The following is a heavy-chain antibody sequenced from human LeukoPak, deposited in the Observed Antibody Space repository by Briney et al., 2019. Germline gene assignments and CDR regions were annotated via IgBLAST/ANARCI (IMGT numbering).Heavy chain of an antibody. V-gene: IGHV4-34*01. D-gene: IGHD2-2*01. CDR3: ARVQYPGELDY. J-gene: IGHJ4*02. CDR1: GGSFSGYY. CDR2: INHSGST. Sequence: PSETLSLTCAVYGGSFSGYYWSWIRQPPGKGLEWIGEINHSGSTNYNPSLESRVTISVDTSKNQFSLKLSSVTAADRAVYYCARVQYPGELDYWGQGTLVTVSS.